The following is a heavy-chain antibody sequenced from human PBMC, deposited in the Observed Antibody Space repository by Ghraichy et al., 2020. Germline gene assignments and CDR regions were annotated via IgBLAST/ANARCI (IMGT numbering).Heavy chain of an antibody. D-gene: IGHD6-19*01. CDR1: GFTFSNAW. Sequence: GGSLRLSCAASGFTFSNAWMSWVRQAPGKGLEWVGRIKSKTDGGTTDYAAPVKGRFTISRDDSKNTLYLQMNSLKTEDTAVYYCTTDSSGWYVLDYYYMDVWGKGTTVTVSS. J-gene: IGHJ6*03. CDR3: TTDSSGWYVLDYYYMDV. V-gene: IGHV3-15*01. CDR2: IKSKTDGGTT.